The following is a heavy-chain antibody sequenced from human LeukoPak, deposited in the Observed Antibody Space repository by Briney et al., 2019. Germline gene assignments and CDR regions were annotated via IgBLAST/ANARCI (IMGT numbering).Heavy chain of an antibody. CDR1: GGSISSSNW. V-gene: IGHV4-4*02. CDR2: IYHSGST. Sequence: PSETLSLTCAVSGGSISSSNWWSWVRQPPGKGLEWIGEIYHSGSTNYNPSLKSRVTISVDKSKNQFSLKLSSVTAADTAVYYCARRHDFWSDYYYYYYMDVWGKGTTVTVSS. D-gene: IGHD3-3*01. CDR3: ARRHDFWSDYYYYYYMDV. J-gene: IGHJ6*03.